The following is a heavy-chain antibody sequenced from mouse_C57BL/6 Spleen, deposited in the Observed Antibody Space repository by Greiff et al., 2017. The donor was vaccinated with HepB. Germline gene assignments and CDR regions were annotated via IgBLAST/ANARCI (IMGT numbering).Heavy chain of an antibody. J-gene: IGHJ3*01. CDR3: ARDSSGYVNWFAY. D-gene: IGHD3-2*02. CDR2: IYPGSGST. V-gene: IGHV1-55*01. CDR1: GYTFTSYW. Sequence: QVHVKQPGAELVKPGASVKMSCKASGYTFTSYWITWVKQRPGQGLEWIGDIYPGSGSTNYNEKFKSKATLTVDTSSSTAYMQLSSLTSEDSAVYYCARDSSGYVNWFAYWGQGTLVTVSA.